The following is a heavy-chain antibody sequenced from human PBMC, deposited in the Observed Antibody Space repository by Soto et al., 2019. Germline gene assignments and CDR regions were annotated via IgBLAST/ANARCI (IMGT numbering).Heavy chain of an antibody. CDR3: ARGGRGYSFGYIDY. D-gene: IGHD5-18*01. V-gene: IGHV4-34*01. CDR2: INHSGST. J-gene: IGHJ4*02. CDR1: GGSFSGYS. Sequence: QVQLQQWGAGLLKPSETLSLNCAVYGGSFSGYSWSWIRQPPGKGLEWIGEINHSGSTNYNPSLNSRVTISIDTSKNPFSLKQSSVTAADTAVYYCARGGRGYSFGYIDYWGQGTLVTVSS.